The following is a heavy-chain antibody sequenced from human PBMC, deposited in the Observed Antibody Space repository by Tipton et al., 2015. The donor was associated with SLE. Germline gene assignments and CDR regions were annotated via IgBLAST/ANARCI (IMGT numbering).Heavy chain of an antibody. CDR3: ASLTGGLDY. Sequence: TLSLTCAVYGGSFSNYYWSWIRQPPGKGLKWIGEINHSGSTNYNPSLKIRVTISVDTSKNQFSLKLSSVTAADTAVYYCASLTGGLDYWGQGTLVTVSS. V-gene: IGHV4-34*01. D-gene: IGHD7-27*01. J-gene: IGHJ4*02. CDR1: GGSFSNYY. CDR2: INHSGST.